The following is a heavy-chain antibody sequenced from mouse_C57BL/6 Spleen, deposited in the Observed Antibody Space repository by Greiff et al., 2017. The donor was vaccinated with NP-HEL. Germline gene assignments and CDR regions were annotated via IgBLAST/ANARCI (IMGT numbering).Heavy chain of an antibody. V-gene: IGHV1-19*01. CDR2: INPYNGGT. CDR3: ARNDYDGYYYAMDY. J-gene: IGHJ4*01. D-gene: IGHD2-4*01. Sequence: EVQLVESGPVLVKPGASVKMSCKASGYTFTDYYMNWVKQSHGKSLEWIGVINPYNGGTSYNQKFKGKATLTVDKSSSTAYMELNSLTSEDSAVYYCARNDYDGYYYAMDYWGQGTSVTVSS. CDR1: GYTFTDYY.